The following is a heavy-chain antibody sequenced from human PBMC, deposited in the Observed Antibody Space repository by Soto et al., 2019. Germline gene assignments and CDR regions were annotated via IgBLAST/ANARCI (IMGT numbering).Heavy chain of an antibody. CDR3: ARGGGVTTVTTHFWYFDL. Sequence: QVQLQESGPGLVKPSQTLSLTCTVSGGSISSGGYYWSWIRQHPGKGLEWIGYIYYSGSTYYNPSLKSRVTTSVDTSKNQFSLKLSSVTAADTAVYYCARGGGVTTVTTHFWYFDLWGRGTLVTVSS. V-gene: IGHV4-31*03. D-gene: IGHD4-17*01. CDR1: GGSISSGGYY. J-gene: IGHJ2*01. CDR2: IYYSGST.